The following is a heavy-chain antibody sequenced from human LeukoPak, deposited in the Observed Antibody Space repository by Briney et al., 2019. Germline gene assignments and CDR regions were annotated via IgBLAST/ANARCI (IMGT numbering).Heavy chain of an antibody. CDR2: IYYSGST. CDR1: GGSISSSSYY. V-gene: IGHV4-39*07. CDR3: ARRRRFVVATHWFDP. Sequence: SETLSLTCTVSGGSISSSSYYWGWIRQPPGKGLEWIGSIYYSGSTYYNPSLKSRVTISVDTSKNQFSLKLSSVTAADTAVYYCARRRRFVVATHWFDPWGQGTLVTVSS. D-gene: IGHD2-15*01. J-gene: IGHJ5*02.